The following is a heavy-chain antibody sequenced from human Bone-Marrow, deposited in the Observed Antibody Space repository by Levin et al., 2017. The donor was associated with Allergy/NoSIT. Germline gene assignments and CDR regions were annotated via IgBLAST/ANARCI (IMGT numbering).Heavy chain of an antibody. CDR3: ARVNGDYVFDY. CDR1: GFTFSSYW. V-gene: IGHV3-74*01. J-gene: IGHJ4*02. Sequence: TGGSLRLSCAASGFTFSSYWMHWVRQAPGKGLVWVSRVNSDGSTTDYADSVKGRVSISRDNAKNTLYLQMNSLRADDTAVYYCARVNGDYVFDYWGQGTLVTVSS. D-gene: IGHD4-17*01. CDR2: VNSDGSTT.